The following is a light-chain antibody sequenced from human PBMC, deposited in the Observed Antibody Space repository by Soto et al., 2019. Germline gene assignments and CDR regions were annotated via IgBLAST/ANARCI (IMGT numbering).Light chain of an antibody. CDR3: QQYKSYWT. CDR1: QSIRTW. J-gene: IGKJ1*01. CDR2: EAS. Sequence: DLQLPQFPSTVSDFFGDCVNLTCRASQSIRTWLGWYQQQPLIFPRLLLYEASSLGSGVPSRFSCRACGADFPLIISSLHPDDFATYCCQQYKSYWTFGQGTKVDIK. V-gene: IGKV1-5*01.